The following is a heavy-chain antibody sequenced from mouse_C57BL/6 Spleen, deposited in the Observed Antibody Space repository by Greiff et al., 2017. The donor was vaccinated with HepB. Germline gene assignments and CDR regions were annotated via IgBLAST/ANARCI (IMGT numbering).Heavy chain of an antibody. CDR3: ASPIYDGYYVAY. Sequence: QVQLKQPGAELVKPGASVKLSCKASGYTFTSYWMHWVKQRPGQGLEWIGMIHPNSGSTNYNEKFKSKATLTVDKSSSTAYMQLSSLTSEDSAVYYCASPIYDGYYVAYWGQGTLVTVSA. CDR1: GYTFTSYW. J-gene: IGHJ3*01. CDR2: IHPNSGST. D-gene: IGHD2-3*01. V-gene: IGHV1-64*01.